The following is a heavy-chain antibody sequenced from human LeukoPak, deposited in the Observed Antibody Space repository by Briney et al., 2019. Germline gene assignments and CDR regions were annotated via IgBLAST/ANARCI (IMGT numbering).Heavy chain of an antibody. J-gene: IGHJ4*02. Sequence: SETLSLTCAVSGGSISSSNWWSWVRQPPGKGLEWIGEIYHSGSTNYNPSLKSRVTISVDKSKNQFSLKLSSVTAADTAVYYCARLGYYDSSGYYNFDYWGQGTLVTVSS. D-gene: IGHD3-22*01. CDR2: IYHSGST. V-gene: IGHV4-4*02. CDR3: ARLGYYDSSGYYNFDY. CDR1: GGSISSSNW.